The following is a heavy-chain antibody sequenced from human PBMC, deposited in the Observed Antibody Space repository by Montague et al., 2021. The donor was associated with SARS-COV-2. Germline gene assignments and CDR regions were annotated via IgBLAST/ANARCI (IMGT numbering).Heavy chain of an antibody. J-gene: IGHJ3*02. D-gene: IGHD6-19*01. CDR1: GFTFSSYE. CDR3: AREGRWEKWLVRAFDI. Sequence: SLRLSCAASGFTFSSYEMNWVRQAPGKGLEWVSNISSSGSTIYYXXSLKGRFTISRDNAKNSLYLQMNSLRAEDTAVYYCAREGRWEKWLVRAFDIWGQGTMVTVSS. CDR2: ISSSGSTI. V-gene: IGHV3-48*03.